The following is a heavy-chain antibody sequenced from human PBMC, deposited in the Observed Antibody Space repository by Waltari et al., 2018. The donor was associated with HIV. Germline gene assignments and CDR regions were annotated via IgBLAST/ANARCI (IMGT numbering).Heavy chain of an antibody. D-gene: IGHD3-22*01. Sequence: QVHLVQSGAELRQPGASVTVSCKASGYTFTNYGITWVRQAPGKVLEWMGWISGYNGDTKYVQKGRDRVTMTTDTSTSTAYLEMGSLRFDDTAVYYCARDHYYGSSGYYSDYWGQGTLVTVSS. J-gene: IGHJ4*02. CDR2: ISGYNGDT. CDR3: ARDHYYGSSGYYSDY. CDR1: GYTFTNYG. V-gene: IGHV1-18*01.